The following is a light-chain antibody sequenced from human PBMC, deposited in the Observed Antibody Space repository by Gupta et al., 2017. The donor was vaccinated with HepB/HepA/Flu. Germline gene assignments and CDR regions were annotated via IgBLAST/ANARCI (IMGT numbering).Light chain of an antibody. J-gene: IGKJ4*01. V-gene: IGKV3-15*01. Sequence: EVVMTQSPATLSVSPGERVTLSCRASHNVGTTLAWYKQKPGQAPRILIYGASNRATGIPARFSGSGSGTEFTLTISSLESEDFAVYYCQQCNNWPPLTFGGGTRVEMK. CDR2: GAS. CDR3: QQCNNWPPLT. CDR1: HNVGTT.